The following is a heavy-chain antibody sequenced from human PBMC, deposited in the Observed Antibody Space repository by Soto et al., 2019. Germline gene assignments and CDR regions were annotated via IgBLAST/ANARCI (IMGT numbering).Heavy chain of an antibody. V-gene: IGHV3-30*18. CDR3: AKDLGSYDSSGYYYYYYGMDV. J-gene: IGHJ6*02. D-gene: IGHD3-22*01. CDR2: ISYDGSNK. Sequence: GGSLRLSCAASGFNFSSYGMHWVRQAPGKGLEWVAVISYDGSNKYYADSVKGRFTISRDNSKNTLYLQMNSLRAEDTAVYYCAKDLGSYDSSGYYYYYYGMDVWGQGTTVTVSS. CDR1: GFNFSSYG.